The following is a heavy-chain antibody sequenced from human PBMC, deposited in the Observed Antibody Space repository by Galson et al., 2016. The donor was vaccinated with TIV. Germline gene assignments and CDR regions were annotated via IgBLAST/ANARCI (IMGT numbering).Heavy chain of an antibody. CDR1: GFIFSDYS. CDR3: ARDESSGLIDS. V-gene: IGHV3-30*04. J-gene: IGHJ4*02. Sequence: SLRLSCAASGFIFSDYSMHWVRQAPGKGLEWVALISYDGSNDFYADSVKGRFTISKDNSKNTLDLQMNSLRAEDTAVYYRARDESSGLIDSWGQGTLVSVS. D-gene: IGHD6-19*01. CDR2: ISYDGSND.